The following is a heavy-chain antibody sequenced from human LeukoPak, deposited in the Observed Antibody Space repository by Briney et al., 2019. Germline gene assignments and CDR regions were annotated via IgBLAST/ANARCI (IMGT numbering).Heavy chain of an antibody. CDR2: ISSSSSYI. V-gene: IGHV3-21*01. J-gene: IGHJ4*02. CDR1: GFTFSSYS. D-gene: IGHD3-10*01. CDR3: ARDRGIGPYYFDY. Sequence: GGSLRLSCAASGFTFSSYSMNWVRQAPGKGLEWVSSISSSSSYIYYADSVKGRFTISRDNAKNSLYLQMNSLRAEDTAVYYCARDRGIGPYYFDYWGQETLVTVSS.